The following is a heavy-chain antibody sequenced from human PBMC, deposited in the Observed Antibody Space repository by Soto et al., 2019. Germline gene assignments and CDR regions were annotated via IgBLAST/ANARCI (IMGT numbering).Heavy chain of an antibody. CDR2: IIPIFGTA. V-gene: IGHV1-69*01. CDR1: GGTFSSYA. Sequence: QVQLVQSGAEVKKPGSSVKVSCKASGGTFSSYAISWVRQAPGQGLEWMGGIIPIFGTANYAQKFQGRVTITADESTSTAYMELSSLRSEDTAVYYCARARKIVVVPAAILSGYYSYGMDVWGQGTTVTVSS. J-gene: IGHJ6*02. D-gene: IGHD2-2*02. CDR3: ARARKIVVVPAAILSGYYSYGMDV.